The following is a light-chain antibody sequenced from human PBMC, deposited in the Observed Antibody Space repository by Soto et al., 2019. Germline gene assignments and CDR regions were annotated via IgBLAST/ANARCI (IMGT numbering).Light chain of an antibody. CDR3: QQYNNWPLT. J-gene: IGKJ4*01. CDR1: QNVNTN. Sequence: EVVMTQSPATLYVSPGDRATLSCRASQNVNTNLAWYQQQPGQAPRLLIFGASTWATGIPARFSGSGSGTEFTLTISSLQPEDFAVYYCQQYNNWPLTFGGGTKVEIK. CDR2: GAS. V-gene: IGKV3-15*01.